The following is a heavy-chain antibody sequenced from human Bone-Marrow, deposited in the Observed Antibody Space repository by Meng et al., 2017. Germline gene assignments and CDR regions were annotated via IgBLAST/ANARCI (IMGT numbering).Heavy chain of an antibody. J-gene: IGHJ4*02. D-gene: IGHD6-13*01. CDR1: GYTFTSYG. CDR2: ISAYNGNT. CDR3: ARDQSSRWFYFDY. V-gene: IGHV1-18*01. Sequence: ASVKVSCKASGYTFTSYGISWVRQAPGQGLEWMGWISAYNGNTNYAQKLQGRVIMTTETSMNIAYMELRSLTSDDTAVYYCARDQSSRWFYFDYWGQGTLVTVSS.